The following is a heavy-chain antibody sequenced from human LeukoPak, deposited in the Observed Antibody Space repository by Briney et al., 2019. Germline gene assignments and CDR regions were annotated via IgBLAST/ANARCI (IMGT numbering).Heavy chain of an antibody. D-gene: IGHD3-9*01. V-gene: IGHV3-23*01. CDR1: GFTFSSYA. J-gene: IGHJ4*02. CDR2: ISGSGGST. Sequence: GGSLRLSCAASGFTFSSYAMCWVRQAPGKGLEWVSAISGSGGSTYYADSVKGRFTISRDNSKNTLYLQMNSLRAEDTAVYYCAKDRHDILTGYYTWGQGTLVTVSS. CDR3: AKDRHDILTGYYT.